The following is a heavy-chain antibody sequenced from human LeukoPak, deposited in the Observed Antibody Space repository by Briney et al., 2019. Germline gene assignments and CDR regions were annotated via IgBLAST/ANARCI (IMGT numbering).Heavy chain of an antibody. V-gene: IGHV3-11*04. CDR3: AKDLLVLGAVAGIDY. CDR2: ISSSGSTI. Sequence: GGSLRLSCAASGFTFSDYYMSWIRQAPGKGLEWVSYISSSGSTIYYADSVKGRFTISRDNSKNTLYLQMNSLRAEDTAVYYCAKDLLVLGAVAGIDYWGQGTLVTVSS. J-gene: IGHJ4*02. CDR1: GFTFSDYY. D-gene: IGHD6-19*01.